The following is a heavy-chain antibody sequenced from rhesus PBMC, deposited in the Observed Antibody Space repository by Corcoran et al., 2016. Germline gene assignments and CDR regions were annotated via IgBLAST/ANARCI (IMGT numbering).Heavy chain of an antibody. J-gene: IGHJ4*01. CDR1: GGSISSGYYY. D-gene: IGHD4-29*01. CDR2: ITYSGST. Sequence: QVQLQESGPGLVKPSETLSLTCAVSGGSISSGYYYWSWIRQPPGKGLEWIGYITYSGSTSYNPSLKCRVTILRDTSQDQFSLKLSYVTAADTAVYYCARGRGSSYVDYWGQGVLVTVSS. CDR3: ARGRGSSYVDY. V-gene: IGHV4-122*02.